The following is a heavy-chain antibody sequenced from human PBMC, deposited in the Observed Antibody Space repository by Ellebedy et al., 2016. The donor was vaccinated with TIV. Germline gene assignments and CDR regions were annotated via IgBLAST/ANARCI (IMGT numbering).Heavy chain of an antibody. D-gene: IGHD6-13*01. CDR1: GFTFSSHA. V-gene: IGHV3-23*01. CDR2: ITLRGDT. CDR3: AKTSPYGTGWYGANDY. Sequence: GESLKISXTASGFTFSSHAMSWVRQAPGKGLEWVSAITLRGDTHYAESVRGRFTVSRDNSKNSLFLQMNSLSADDAAVYYCAKTSPYGTGWYGANDYWGQGTLVTVSS. J-gene: IGHJ4*02.